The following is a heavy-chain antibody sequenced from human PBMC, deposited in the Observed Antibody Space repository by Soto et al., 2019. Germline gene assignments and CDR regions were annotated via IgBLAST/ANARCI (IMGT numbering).Heavy chain of an antibody. CDR3: ARGDCGGGSGYSVDI. D-gene: IGHD2-15*01. Sequence: QVQLQESGPGLVKPSGTLSLTCAVSGGSISSSNWWSWVRQPPGKGLEWIGEIYHSGGTNYNPSLKSRVTISVAKSKNQFSLKLSSVAAADTAVYYCARGDCGGGSGYSVDIWGQGTMVTVSS. CDR1: GGSISSSNW. V-gene: IGHV4-4*02. CDR2: IYHSGGT. J-gene: IGHJ3*02.